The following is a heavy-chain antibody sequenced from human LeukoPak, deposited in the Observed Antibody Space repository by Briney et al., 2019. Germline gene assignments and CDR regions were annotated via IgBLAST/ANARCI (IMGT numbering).Heavy chain of an antibody. CDR3: ARFPVVTFGGVIVRDY. CDR1: GYTFTSYA. Sequence: ASVKVSCKASGYTFTSYAMHWVRQAPGQRLEWMGWINAGNGNTKYSQKFQGRVTITRDTSASTAYMELSSLRSEDTAVYYCARFPVVTFGGVIVRDYWGQGTPVTVSS. V-gene: IGHV1-3*01. CDR2: INAGNGNT. J-gene: IGHJ4*02. D-gene: IGHD3-16*02.